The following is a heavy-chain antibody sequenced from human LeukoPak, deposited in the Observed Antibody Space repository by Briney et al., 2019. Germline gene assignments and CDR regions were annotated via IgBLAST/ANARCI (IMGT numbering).Heavy chain of an antibody. D-gene: IGHD2-21*02. CDR3: ARDVQDHIVVVTAIPMDV. CDR2: IKQDGSEK. J-gene: IGHJ6*03. V-gene: IGHV3-7*01. CDR1: GFTFSSYW. Sequence: GGSLRLSCAASGFTFSSYWMSWVRQAPGKGLDWVANIKQDGSEKYYVDSVKGRFTISRDNAKNSLYLQMNSLRAEDTAVYYCARDVQDHIVVVTAIPMDVWGKGTTVTISS.